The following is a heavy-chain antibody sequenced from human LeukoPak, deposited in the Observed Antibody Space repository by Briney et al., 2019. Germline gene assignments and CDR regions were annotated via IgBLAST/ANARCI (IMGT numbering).Heavy chain of an antibody. CDR3: ARIWTGGY. Sequence: ASVEVSCKASGYTFTSYYMHWVRQAPGQGLEWMGIINPSGGSTSYTQKFQGRVTMTRDMSTSTVYMELSSVKSEDTAVYYCARIWTGGYWGQGTLVTVSS. CDR2: INPSGGST. V-gene: IGHV1-46*01. CDR1: GYTFTSYY. J-gene: IGHJ4*02. D-gene: IGHD3/OR15-3a*01.